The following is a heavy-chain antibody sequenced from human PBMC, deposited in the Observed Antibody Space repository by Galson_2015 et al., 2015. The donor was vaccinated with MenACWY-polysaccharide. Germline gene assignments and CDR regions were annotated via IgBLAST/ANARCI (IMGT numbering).Heavy chain of an antibody. J-gene: IGHJ3*01. CDR2: INTDGSST. CDR3: ARDPHCGAGCSIHDAFDV. Sequence: SLRLSCAASGFTFSSYWMHWVRQAPGEGLVCVSRINTDGSSTSYADSVEGRFTVSRDNAKNTVYLQMNSLRAEDTAVYCCARDPHCGAGCSIHDAFDVWGQGTKVTVSS. V-gene: IGHV3-74*01. D-gene: IGHD2-21*02. CDR1: GFTFSSYW.